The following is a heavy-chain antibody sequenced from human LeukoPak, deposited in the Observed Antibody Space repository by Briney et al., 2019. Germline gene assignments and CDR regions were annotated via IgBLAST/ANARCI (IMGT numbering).Heavy chain of an antibody. V-gene: IGHV1-69*05. CDR1: GGTFSSYA. CDR2: IIPIFGTA. CDR3: ARDGGGILDLSAFDAFDI. D-gene: IGHD3-16*01. J-gene: IGHJ3*02. Sequence: SVKVSCKASGGTFSSYAISWMRQAPGQGLEWMGGIIPIFGTANYAQKFQGRVTITTDESTSTAYMELSSLRSEDTAVYYCARDGGGILDLSAFDAFDIWGQGTMVTVSS.